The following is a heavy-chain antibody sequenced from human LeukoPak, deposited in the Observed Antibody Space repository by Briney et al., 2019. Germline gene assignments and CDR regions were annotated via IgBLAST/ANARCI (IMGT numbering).Heavy chain of an antibody. CDR1: GGSISSGGYS. D-gene: IGHD4-11*01. V-gene: IGHV4-30-2*05. Sequence: SQTLSLTCAVSGGSISSGGYSWSWIRQPPGKGLEWFGYIYYSGSTYYNPSLKSRVTISVDTSENQFSLKLSSVTAADTAVYYCARVRINDYSNSYYFDYWGQGTLVTVSS. CDR3: ARVRINDYSNSYYFDY. J-gene: IGHJ4*02. CDR2: IYYSGST.